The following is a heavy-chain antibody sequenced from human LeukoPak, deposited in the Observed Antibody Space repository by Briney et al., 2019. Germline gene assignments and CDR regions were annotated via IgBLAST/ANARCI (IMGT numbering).Heavy chain of an antibody. J-gene: IGHJ4*02. V-gene: IGHV3-74*01. Sequence: GGALRLSCAASGFTFSDTWMHWVRQAPGEGLVWVSRIRSDGSDTRYAESVKGRFTISRDNAKNTLYLQMNSLRAEDTAVYYCARDWFHAIDYWGQGTLVTVSS. CDR1: GFTFSDTW. CDR3: ARDWFHAIDY. D-gene: IGHD2/OR15-2a*01. CDR2: IRSDGSDT.